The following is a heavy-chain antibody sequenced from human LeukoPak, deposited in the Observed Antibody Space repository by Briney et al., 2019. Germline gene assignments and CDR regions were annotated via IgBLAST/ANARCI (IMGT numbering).Heavy chain of an antibody. CDR2: INHSGST. CDR3: ARAQYYYGSGSYYNWFDP. J-gene: IGHJ5*02. V-gene: IGHV4-34*01. CDR1: GGSFSGYY. D-gene: IGHD3-10*01. Sequence: SETLSLTCAVYGGSFSGYYWSWIRQPPGKGLEWIGEINHSGSTNYNPSLKSRVTISVDTPKNQFSLKLSSVTAADTAVYYCARAQYYYGSGSYYNWFDPWGQGTLVTVSS.